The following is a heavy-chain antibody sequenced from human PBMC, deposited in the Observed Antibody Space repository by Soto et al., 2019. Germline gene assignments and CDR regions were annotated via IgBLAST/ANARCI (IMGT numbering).Heavy chain of an antibody. D-gene: IGHD2-15*01. CDR2: IYHSGST. V-gene: IGHV4-4*02. CDR3: ARRGGGVVLAATTPFDY. Sequence: QVPLQESGPRLVRPSGTLSLTCTVSSGSISTANWWSWVRQPPGRGPEWIGEIYHSGSTNCNLSLESRVTLSVDKSKSQFSLRLSSVAAADTATYYCARRGGGVVLAATTPFDYWGQGTLVTVSS. CDR1: SGSISTANW. J-gene: IGHJ4*02.